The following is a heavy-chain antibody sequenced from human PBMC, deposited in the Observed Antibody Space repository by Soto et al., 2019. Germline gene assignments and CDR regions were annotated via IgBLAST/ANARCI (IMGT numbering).Heavy chain of an antibody. CDR3: AGGCAVGYGNNGVCANPDAFDI. CDR1: GYTFSSYD. D-gene: IGHD2-8*01. Sequence: ASVKVSCKASGYTFSSYDIYWVRQANGRGLEWMGWTNPNTGNTGNAQKFQGRVTMTRNTSISTAYMQLSSLRSEEPAVYYCAGGCAVGYGNNGVCANPDAFDIWAQGTMVTVSS. CDR2: TNPNTGNT. J-gene: IGHJ3*02. V-gene: IGHV1-8*01.